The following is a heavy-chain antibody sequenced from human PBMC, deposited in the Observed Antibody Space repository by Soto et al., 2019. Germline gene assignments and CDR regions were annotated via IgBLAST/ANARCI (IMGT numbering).Heavy chain of an antibody. Sequence: SGPTLVNPTQTLTLTCTFSAFSLSTNGVGVGWIRQPPGKPLEWLAVIYWNEDKRYSGSLKSRLSITKDTSKNQVVLTMTTMDPVDTATYYCIHTVMVHTITGGHYFAYWGPGILVTVSS. J-gene: IGHJ4*02. V-gene: IGHV2-5*01. CDR1: AFSLSTNGVG. CDR3: IHTVMVHTITGGHYFAY. CDR2: IYWNEDK. D-gene: IGHD3-3*01.